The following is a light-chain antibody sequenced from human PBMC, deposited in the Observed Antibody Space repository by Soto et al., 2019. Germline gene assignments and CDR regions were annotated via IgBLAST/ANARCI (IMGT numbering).Light chain of an antibody. Sequence: DIQMTQSPSSLSASVGDRVTIACRASQRISSYLNWYQQKPGKAPKLLISATSSLQSGVPSRFSGSGSGTDYTLTISSLQPEDFATYYCQQSYRTPTFGQGTRLEI. J-gene: IGKJ5*01. CDR3: QQSYRTPT. V-gene: IGKV1-39*01. CDR2: ATS. CDR1: QRISSY.